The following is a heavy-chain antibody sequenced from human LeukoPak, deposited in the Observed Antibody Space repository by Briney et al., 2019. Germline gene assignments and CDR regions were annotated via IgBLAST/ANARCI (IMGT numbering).Heavy chain of an antibody. CDR3: VRAKGGPGSTWAFDI. D-gene: IGHD6-13*01. V-gene: IGHV3-74*01. J-gene: IGHJ3*02. CDR1: GFTFNNYW. Sequence: PGGSLRLSCAASGFTFNNYWMHWVREAPGKGLVWVSHLNSDGSSSAFADSMKGRFTISRDNAKNTLYLQMNSLRDEDTAVYFCVRAKGGPGSTWAFDIWGQGTMVTVSS. CDR2: LNSDGSSS.